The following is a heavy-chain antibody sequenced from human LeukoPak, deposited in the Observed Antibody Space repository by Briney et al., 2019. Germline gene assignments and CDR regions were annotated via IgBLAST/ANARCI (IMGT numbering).Heavy chain of an antibody. J-gene: IGHJ4*02. D-gene: IGHD3-22*01. CDR1: GYTFTSYG. CDR2: INPSGGST. CDR3: ARDSSAHYYDSSGYYHYDY. Sequence: ASVKVSCKASGYTFTSYGISWVRQAPGQGLEWMGIINPSGGSTSYAQKFQGRVTMTRDTSTSTVYMELSSLRSEDTAVYYCARDSSAHYYDSSGYYHYDYRGQGTLVTVSS. V-gene: IGHV1-46*01.